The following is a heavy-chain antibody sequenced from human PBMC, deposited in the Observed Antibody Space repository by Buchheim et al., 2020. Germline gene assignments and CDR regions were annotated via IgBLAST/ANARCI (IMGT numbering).Heavy chain of an antibody. Sequence: QVQLQESGPGLVKPSETLSLTCSVSGGSVSSGSYYWSWIRQPPGKGLEWIGYIYYSGRTNYNPSLKSRVTISVDTSKNQFSLKLSSVTAADTAVYYCAREGSEYNQGGTDYYGMDVWGQGTT. CDR2: IYYSGRT. V-gene: IGHV4-61*01. CDR1: GGSVSSGSYY. J-gene: IGHJ6*02. D-gene: IGHD3-10*01. CDR3: AREGSEYNQGGTDYYGMDV.